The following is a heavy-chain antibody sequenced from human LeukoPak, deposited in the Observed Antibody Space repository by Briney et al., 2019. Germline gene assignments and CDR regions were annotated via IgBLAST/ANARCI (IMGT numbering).Heavy chain of an antibody. Sequence: PSQTLSLTCTVSGGSISNYYWSWIRQPPGKGLEWIGYIYYSGSTNYNPSLKSRVTISVDTSKNQFSLKLSSVTAADTAVYYCARIYDSSGYYYYYGMDVWGQGTTVTVSS. D-gene: IGHD3-22*01. CDR2: IYYSGST. J-gene: IGHJ6*02. CDR3: ARIYDSSGYYYYYGMDV. V-gene: IGHV4-59*01. CDR1: GGSISNYY.